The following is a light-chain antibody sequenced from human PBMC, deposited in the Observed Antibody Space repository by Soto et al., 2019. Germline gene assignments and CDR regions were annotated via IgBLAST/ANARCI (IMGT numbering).Light chain of an antibody. Sequence: QSVLTQSSSASASLGSSVKLTRSLSSGHSSYIIAWHQQQPGKAPRYLMRLEGSGSYNKGSGVPDRFSGSSSGADRYLTISNLQSEDEADYYCETWDSNTRVFGGGTKVTVL. CDR1: SGHSSYI. J-gene: IGLJ3*02. V-gene: IGLV4-60*03. CDR3: ETWDSNTRV. CDR2: LEGSGSY.